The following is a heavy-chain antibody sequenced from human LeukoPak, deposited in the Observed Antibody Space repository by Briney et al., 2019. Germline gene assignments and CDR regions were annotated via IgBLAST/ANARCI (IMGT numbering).Heavy chain of an antibody. D-gene: IGHD3-3*01. CDR1: GFTFSSYA. CDR3: AKDPVVMGIFGVEEAYWALGPTYFDY. Sequence: GGSLRLSCAASGFTFSSYAMSWVRQAPGKGLEWVSAISGSGGSTYYADSVKGRFTISRDNSKNTLYLQMNSLRAEDTAVYYCAKDPVVMGIFGVEEAYWALGPTYFDYWGQGTLVTVSS. V-gene: IGHV3-23*01. J-gene: IGHJ4*02. CDR2: ISGSGGST.